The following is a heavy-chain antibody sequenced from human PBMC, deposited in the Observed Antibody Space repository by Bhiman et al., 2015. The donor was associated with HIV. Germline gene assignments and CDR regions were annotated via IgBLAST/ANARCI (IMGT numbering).Heavy chain of an antibody. D-gene: IGHD6-19*01. J-gene: IGHJ4*02. V-gene: IGHV3-7*01. CDR3: ARDRRGSGSGWYCDY. Sequence: EVQVVESGGGLVQPGGSLRLSCAASGFTFSNYWMSWVRQAPGKGLEWVANIKQDGSEKYYVDSVKGRFTISRDNAKNSLYLQMNSLRAEDTAVYYCARDRRGSGSGWYCDYWGQGTLVTVSS. CDR1: GFTFSNYW. CDR2: IKQDGSEK.